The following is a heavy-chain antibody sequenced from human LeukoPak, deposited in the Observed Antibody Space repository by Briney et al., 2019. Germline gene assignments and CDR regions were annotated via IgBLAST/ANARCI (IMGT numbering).Heavy chain of an antibody. Sequence: PSETLSLTCTVSGGSISSSSYYWGWIRQPPGKGLEWIGSIYYSGSTYYSPSLKSRTTISADTSKNQFSLKMRSVTAADTAVYYCARENIGGYDYWGQGTLVTVSS. CDR3: ARENIGGYDY. V-gene: IGHV4-39*07. D-gene: IGHD2/OR15-2a*01. CDR2: IYYSGST. J-gene: IGHJ4*02. CDR1: GGSISSSSYY.